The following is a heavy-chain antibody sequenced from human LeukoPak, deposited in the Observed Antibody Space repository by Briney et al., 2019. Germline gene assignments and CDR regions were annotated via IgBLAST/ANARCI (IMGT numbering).Heavy chain of an antibody. V-gene: IGHV3-30*04. CDR1: GFTFSSYA. J-gene: IGHJ4*02. CDR3: ARQGSSGWSGNFDY. CDR2: ISYDGSSK. D-gene: IGHD6-19*01. Sequence: GSLRLSCAASGFTFSSYAMHWVRQAPGKGLVWVAVISYDGSSKYYADSVKGRFTISRDNSKNTLYLQMNSLRAEDTAVYYCARQGSSGWSGNFDYWGQGTLVTVSS.